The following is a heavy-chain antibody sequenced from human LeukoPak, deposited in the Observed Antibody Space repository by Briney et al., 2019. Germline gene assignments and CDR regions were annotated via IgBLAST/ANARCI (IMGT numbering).Heavy chain of an antibody. V-gene: IGHV4-34*01. CDR1: GGPFRGFF. J-gene: IGHJ5*02. CDR3: ARGIFYGGRNQYIWLYL. Sequence: SETLSLTCAVCGGPFRGFFWSWIRQAPGKGLEWIGEVSHSGSSNYNPSLKSRINISLDTSKSQFSLRLTSVTAADTAVSYCARGIFYGGRNQYIWLYLWGQGTLVTVSS. D-gene: IGHD4-23*01. CDR2: VSHSGSS.